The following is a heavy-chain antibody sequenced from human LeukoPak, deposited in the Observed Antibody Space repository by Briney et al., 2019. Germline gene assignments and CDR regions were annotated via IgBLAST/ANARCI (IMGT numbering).Heavy chain of an antibody. CDR2: ISGSGGST. D-gene: IGHD3-3*01. CDR3: AKDSAFWSGYRGYYFDY. Sequence: PGGSLRLSCAASGFTFSSYAMSWVRQAPGKGLEWVSAISGSGGSTYYADSVKGRFTISRDNSKNTLYLQMNSLRAEDTAVYYCAKDSAFWSGYRGYYFDYWGRGTLVTVSS. J-gene: IGHJ4*02. CDR1: GFTFSSYA. V-gene: IGHV3-23*01.